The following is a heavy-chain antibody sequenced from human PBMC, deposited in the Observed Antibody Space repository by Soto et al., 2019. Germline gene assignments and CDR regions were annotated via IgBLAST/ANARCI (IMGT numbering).Heavy chain of an antibody. CDR1: GFTFSSYA. J-gene: IGHJ4*02. CDR3: AKDHALNYYDSSGYFRSGDFDY. D-gene: IGHD3-22*01. Sequence: GGSLRLSCAASGFTFSSYAMSWVRQAPGKGLEWVSAISGSGGSTYYADSVKGRFTISRDNSKNTLYLQMNSLRAEDTAVYYCAKDHALNYYDSSGYFRSGDFDYWGQGTLVTVSS. CDR2: ISGSGGST. V-gene: IGHV3-23*01.